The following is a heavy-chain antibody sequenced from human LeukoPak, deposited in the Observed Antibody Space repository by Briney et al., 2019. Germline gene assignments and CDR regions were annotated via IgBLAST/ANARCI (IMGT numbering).Heavy chain of an antibody. CDR1: GFTFRDYS. CDR2: ISSSSSTI. CDR3: AREGKDYSNYVASDI. Sequence: PGGSLRLSCAASGFTFRDYSMNWVRQAPGKGLEWVSYISSSSSTIYYADSVKGRFTISRDNAKNSLYLQMNSLRAEDTAVYYCAREGKDYSNYVASDIWGQGTMVTVSS. J-gene: IGHJ3*02. V-gene: IGHV3-48*01. D-gene: IGHD4-11*01.